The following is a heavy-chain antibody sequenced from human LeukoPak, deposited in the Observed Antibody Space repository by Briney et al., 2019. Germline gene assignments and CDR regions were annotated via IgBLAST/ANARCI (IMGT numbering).Heavy chain of an antibody. CDR1: GFTFSSYA. D-gene: IGHD5-24*01. V-gene: IGHV3-23*01. Sequence: GGSLRLSCAASGFTFSSYAMSWVRQAPGKGLEWVSAISGSGGSTYYADSVKGRFTISRDNSKNTLYLQMNSLRAEDTAVYYCARDGTPSRRDGYSTDYWGQGALVTVSS. CDR3: ARDGTPSRRDGYSTDY. J-gene: IGHJ4*02. CDR2: ISGSGGST.